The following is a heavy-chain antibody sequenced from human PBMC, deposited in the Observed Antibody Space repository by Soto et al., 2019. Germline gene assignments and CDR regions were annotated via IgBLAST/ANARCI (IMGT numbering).Heavy chain of an antibody. CDR1: GFTFSDYY. CDR2: ISSSSSYT. J-gene: IGHJ4*02. Sequence: QVQLVESGGGLVKPGGSLRLSCAASGFTFSDYYMSWIRQAPGKGLEWVSYISSSSSYTNYADSVKGRFTISRDNAKNSLYLQMNSLRAEDTAVYYCARKHYYDSSGYYPVDYWGQGTLVTVSS. D-gene: IGHD3-22*01. V-gene: IGHV3-11*06. CDR3: ARKHYYDSSGYYPVDY.